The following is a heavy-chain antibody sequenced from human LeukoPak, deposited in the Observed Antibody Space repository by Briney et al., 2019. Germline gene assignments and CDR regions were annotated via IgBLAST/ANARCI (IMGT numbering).Heavy chain of an antibody. CDR3: ARTLTYYYDSSGYYPPLGY. D-gene: IGHD3-22*01. J-gene: IGHJ4*02. Sequence: EASVKVSCKASGYTFTSYGISWVRQAPGQGLEWMGWISAYNGNTNYAQKLQGRVTMTTDTSTSTAYMELRSLRSDDTAVYYCARTLTYYYDSSGYYPPLGYWGQGTLVTVSS. CDR2: ISAYNGNT. CDR1: GYTFTSYG. V-gene: IGHV1-18*01.